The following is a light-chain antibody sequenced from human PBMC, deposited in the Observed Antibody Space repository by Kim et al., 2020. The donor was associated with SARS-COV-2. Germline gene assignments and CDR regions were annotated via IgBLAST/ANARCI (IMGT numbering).Light chain of an antibody. CDR2: DND. CDR3: GTWDSNLSVYV. Sequence: GQKVTISCSGSSSNIENNYVSWYQQVPGTAPKLLIFDNDERPSGIPDRFSGSKSGTSATLGITGPQTGDEADYYCGTWDSNLSVYVFGTGTKVTVL. CDR1: SSNIENNY. V-gene: IGLV1-51*01. J-gene: IGLJ1*01.